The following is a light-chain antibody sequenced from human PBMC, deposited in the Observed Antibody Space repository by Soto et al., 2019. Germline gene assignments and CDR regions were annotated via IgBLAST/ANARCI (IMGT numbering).Light chain of an antibody. V-gene: IGKV1-39*01. J-gene: IGKJ1*01. CDR2: AAS. CDR1: QSIGSY. Sequence: DIQMTHSPSSLSASVGARVTITCRASQSIGSYLNWSQQKPGKAPKLLIYAASSLQSGVPSRFSSSGSGTDFTLTISSLQPEDFATYYCQQSYSTPPTFGQATKVEIK. CDR3: QQSYSTPPT.